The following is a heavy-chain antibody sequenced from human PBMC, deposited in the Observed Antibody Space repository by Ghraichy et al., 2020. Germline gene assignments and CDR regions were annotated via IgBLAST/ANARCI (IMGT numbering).Heavy chain of an antibody. CDR1: GDSITNTYY. V-gene: IGHV4-38-2*01. D-gene: IGHD3-10*01. J-gene: IGHJ4*01. CDR2: IYNSGST. Sequence: SETLSLTCSVSGDSITNTYYWAWIRQPPGKGLEWIGSIYNSGSTYYNPSLKSRVTLSIEPSKSQFSVKLTSVTAADTAIYYCARNGTFPLARGRFTKSGAPFDYWGHGTLVTVSS. CDR3: ARNGTFPLARGRFTKSGAPFDY.